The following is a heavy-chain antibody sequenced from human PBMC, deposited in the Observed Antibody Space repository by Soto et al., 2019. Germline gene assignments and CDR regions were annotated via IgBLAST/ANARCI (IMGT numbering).Heavy chain of an antibody. CDR1: GDSVTSHY. CDR2: MHYTGFS. CDR3: ARRPKRGSYAWTFDY. D-gene: IGHD1-26*01. V-gene: IGHV4-59*08. J-gene: IGHJ4*02. Sequence: SETLSLTCSFSGDSVTSHYLTWIRQSPEKGLEWIGYMHYTGFSHYNPSLKSRLTISVDTSKNQFSLKLISVTAADTAVYYCARRPKRGSYAWTFDYWGQGTLVTVSS.